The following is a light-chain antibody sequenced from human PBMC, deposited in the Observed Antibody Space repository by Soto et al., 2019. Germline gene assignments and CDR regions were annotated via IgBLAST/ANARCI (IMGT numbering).Light chain of an antibody. CDR2: GAS. J-gene: IGKJ1*01. CDR1: QSVSSS. Sequence: EVVMTQSPATLSVSPGERATLSCRASQSVSSSLAWYQQKPGQAPRLLIYGASTRATGIPARFSGSGSGTEFTLTISSLQSEDSAVYYCQQYNNWWTVGQGTKVDIK. V-gene: IGKV3-15*01. CDR3: QQYNNWWT.